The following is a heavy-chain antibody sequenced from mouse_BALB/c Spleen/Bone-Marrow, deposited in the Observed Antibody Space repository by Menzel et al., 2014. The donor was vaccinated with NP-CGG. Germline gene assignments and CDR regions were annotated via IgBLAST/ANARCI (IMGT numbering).Heavy chain of an antibody. J-gene: IGHJ1*01. CDR1: GYTFXRYW. CDR3: ARWGYGSSYVGYFDV. V-gene: IGHV1-9*01. Sequence: VQVVESGAELMKPGASVKISCKATGYTFXRYWIEWVKQRPGHGLEWIGEILPGSGSTNYNEKFKGKATFTADTSSNTAYMQLSSLTSEDSAVYYCARWGYGSSYVGYFDVWGAGTTVTVSS. D-gene: IGHD1-1*01. CDR2: ILPGSGST.